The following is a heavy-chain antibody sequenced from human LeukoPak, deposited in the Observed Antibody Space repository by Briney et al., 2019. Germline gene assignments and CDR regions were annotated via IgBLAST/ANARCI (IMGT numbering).Heavy chain of an antibody. J-gene: IGHJ4*02. V-gene: IGHV3-11*04. Sequence: LSLTCTVSGGSISSYYWSWIRQPPGKGLEWVSYISSGSSTKYYADSVKGRFTISRDNAKNSLFLQMNSLRDEDTAVYYCARDVREWGGYYFDYWGQGTPVTVSS. CDR1: GGSISSYY. D-gene: IGHD3-3*01. CDR3: ARDVREWGGYYFDY. CDR2: ISSGSSTK.